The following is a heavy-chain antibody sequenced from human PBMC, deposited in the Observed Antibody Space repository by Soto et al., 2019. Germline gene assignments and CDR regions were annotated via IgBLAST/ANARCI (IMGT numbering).Heavy chain of an antibody. Sequence: GGSLRLSCAASGFTFSDYYMSWIRQAPGKGLEWVSYISSSSSYTNYADSVKGRFTISRDNAKNSLYLQMNSLRAEDTAVYYCARDSSDSRLFDYWGQGTLVTSPQ. D-gene: IGHD6-13*01. J-gene: IGHJ4*02. CDR3: ARDSSDSRLFDY. CDR1: GFTFSDYY. CDR2: ISSSSSYT. V-gene: IGHV3-11*06.